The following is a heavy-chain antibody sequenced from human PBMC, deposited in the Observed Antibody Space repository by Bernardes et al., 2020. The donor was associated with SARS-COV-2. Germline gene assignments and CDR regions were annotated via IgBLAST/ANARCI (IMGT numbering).Heavy chain of an antibody. J-gene: IGHJ3*01. V-gene: IGHV3-21*01. D-gene: IGHD3-9*01. CDR3: ARDVGGTDWRCGFDV. Sequence: GSLRLSCAASGCTFSRYWMSWVRQAPGKGLEWVSSISGGGMYIYYGDSVRGRFTTSRDNTRTSVFLQMESLRAEDTAVYYCARDVGGTDWRCGFDVWGPGTMVHVSS. CDR2: ISGGGMYI. CDR1: GCTFSRYW.